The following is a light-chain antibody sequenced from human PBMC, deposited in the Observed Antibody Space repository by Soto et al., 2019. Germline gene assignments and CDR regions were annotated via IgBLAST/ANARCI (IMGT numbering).Light chain of an antibody. CDR1: QSVSSY. V-gene: IGKV3-11*01. CDR3: QQRSNGTLIT. CDR2: DAS. J-gene: IGKJ5*01. Sequence: ENVFTRTPPSPSLSPGERATLSSRASQSVSSYLAWYQQKPGQAPRLLIYDASNRATGIPARFSGSGSGTDFTLTIRIRDPEDFAVYDCQQRSNGTLITFGQGTRLEIK.